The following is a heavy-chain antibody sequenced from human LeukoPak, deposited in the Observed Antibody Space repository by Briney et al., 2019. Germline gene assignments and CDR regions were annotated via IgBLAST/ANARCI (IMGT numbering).Heavy chain of an antibody. CDR2: IIPIFGTA. Sequence: SVKVSCKASGGTFSSYAISWVRQAPGQGLEWMGGIIPIFGTANYAQKFQGRVTITADESTSTAYMELSSLRSEDTAVYYCARDSPTVVTPEAFDIWGQGTMVTVSS. CDR3: ARDSPTVVTPEAFDI. J-gene: IGHJ3*02. V-gene: IGHV1-69*13. D-gene: IGHD4-23*01. CDR1: GGTFSSYA.